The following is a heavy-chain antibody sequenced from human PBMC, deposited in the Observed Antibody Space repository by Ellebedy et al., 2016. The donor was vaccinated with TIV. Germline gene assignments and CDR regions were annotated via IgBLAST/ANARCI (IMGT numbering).Heavy chain of an antibody. J-gene: IGHJ4*02. CDR2: LIPVLGIP. D-gene: IGHD4-17*01. CDR1: GGVFSDYG. Sequence: AASVKVSCKASGGVFSDYGISWVRQAPGQGLEWMGGLIPVLGIPNYAQKFQGRVTITADKSTTTAYMELSSLRSEDTAVYYCARQRPVTNDYFDYWGQGTLVTVST. V-gene: IGHV1-69*10. CDR3: ARQRPVTNDYFDY.